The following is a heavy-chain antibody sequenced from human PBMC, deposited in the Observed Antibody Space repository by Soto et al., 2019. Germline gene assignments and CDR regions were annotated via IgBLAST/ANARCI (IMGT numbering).Heavy chain of an antibody. J-gene: IGHJ6*02. CDR3: ARVMGLQRDHYYYYGMDV. Sequence: EVQLVETGGGLIQPGGSLRLSCAASGFTVSSNYMSWVRQAPGKGLEWVSVIYSGGSTYYADSVKGRFTISRDNSKNTLYLQMNSLRAEDTAVYYCARVMGLQRDHYYYYGMDVWGQGTTVTVSS. CDR1: GFTVSSNY. V-gene: IGHV3-53*02. D-gene: IGHD4-4*01. CDR2: IYSGGST.